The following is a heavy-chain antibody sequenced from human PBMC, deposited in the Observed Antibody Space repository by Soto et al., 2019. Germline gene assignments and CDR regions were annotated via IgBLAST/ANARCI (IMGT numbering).Heavy chain of an antibody. CDR2: IIPIFGTA. Sequence: GASVKVSCKASRVAFSKFIVTWVRQAPGLGLEWVGGIIPIFGTANYVQKFQGRVTITADESTSTSYMEVNNLRSEDTAVYYCAKVRYSSPMGYYYGMDVWGQGTTVTVSS. V-gene: IGHV1-69*13. J-gene: IGHJ6*02. CDR3: AKVRYSSPMGYYYGMDV. CDR1: RVAFSKFI. D-gene: IGHD6-19*01.